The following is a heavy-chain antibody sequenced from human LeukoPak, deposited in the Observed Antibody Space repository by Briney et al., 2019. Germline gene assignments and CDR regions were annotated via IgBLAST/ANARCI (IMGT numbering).Heavy chain of an antibody. CDR3: ARGQGGAQHSAFDS. CDR1: GGSFSGYY. J-gene: IGHJ3*02. CDR2: INHSGST. D-gene: IGHD2-21*01. Sequence: SETLSPSCAVDGGSFSGYYWSWIRQPPGKGLGWIGEINHSGSTNYNPSLKSRVTISVDTAKNHFSLKRSSVTAADTAVYYCARGQGGAQHSAFDSWGQGTIVTVSS. V-gene: IGHV4-34*01.